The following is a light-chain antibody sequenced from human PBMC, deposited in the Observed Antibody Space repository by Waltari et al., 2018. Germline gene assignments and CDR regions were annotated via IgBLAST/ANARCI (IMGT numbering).Light chain of an antibody. Sequence: QSVLTQPPSASGTPGQRVTISCSGSSSNIGSNYVYWYQQLPGTAPKLLIYRNKQRPSGVPDRFSGSKSGTSASRAISGRRSEDEADYYCAAWDDSLSGPVFGGGTKLTVL. J-gene: IGLJ2*01. CDR3: AAWDDSLSGPV. CDR1: SSNIGSNY. CDR2: RNK. V-gene: IGLV1-47*01.